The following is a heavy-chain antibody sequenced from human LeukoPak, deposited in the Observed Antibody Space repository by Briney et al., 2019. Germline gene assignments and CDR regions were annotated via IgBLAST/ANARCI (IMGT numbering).Heavy chain of an antibody. V-gene: IGHV4-31*03. D-gene: IGHD2-2*01. CDR2: IYYSGST. CDR1: GGSISSGGYY. Sequence: PSETLSLTCTVSGGSISSGGYYWSWIRQHPGKGLEWIGYIYYSGSTYYNPSLKRRVTISVDTSKNQFSLELSSVTAADTAVYYCARGSTSPPYYYYYYMVVWGKGTTVTVSS. CDR3: ARGSTSPPYYYYYYMVV. J-gene: IGHJ6*03.